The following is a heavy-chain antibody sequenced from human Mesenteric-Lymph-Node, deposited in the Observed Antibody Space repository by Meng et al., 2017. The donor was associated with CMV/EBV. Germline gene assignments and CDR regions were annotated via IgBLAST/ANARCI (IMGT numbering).Heavy chain of an antibody. CDR2: ISSSSSYI. V-gene: IGHV3-21*01. Sequence: GESLKISCAASGFTFSSYSMNWVRQAPGKGLEWVSSISSSSSYIYYADSVKGRFTISRDNAKNSLYLQMNSLRAEDTAVYYCAKVRTPYCSSTSCFNFQHWGQGTLVTVSS. CDR3: AKVRTPYCSSTSCFNFQH. D-gene: IGHD2-2*01. CDR1: GFTFSSYS. J-gene: IGHJ1*01.